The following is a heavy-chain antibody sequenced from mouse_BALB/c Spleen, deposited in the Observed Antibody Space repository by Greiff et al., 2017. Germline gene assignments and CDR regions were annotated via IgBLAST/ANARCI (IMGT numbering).Heavy chain of an antibody. D-gene: IGHD1-1*01. J-gene: IGHJ4*01. CDR2: IWSGGST. Sequence: VQLQQSGPGLVQPSQSLSITCTVSGFSLTSYGVHWVRQSPGKGLEWLGVIWSGGSTDYNAAFISRLSISKDNSKSQVFFKMNSLQANDTAIYYCARKDVATYAMDYWGQGTSVTVSS. V-gene: IGHV2-2*02. CDR1: GFSLTSYG. CDR3: ARKDVATYAMDY.